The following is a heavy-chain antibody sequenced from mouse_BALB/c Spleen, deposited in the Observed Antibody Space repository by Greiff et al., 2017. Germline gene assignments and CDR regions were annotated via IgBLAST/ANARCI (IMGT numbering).Heavy chain of an antibody. CDR3: ARDELRSFDY. J-gene: IGHJ2*01. D-gene: IGHD1-1*01. CDR2: IYPGDGDT. V-gene: IGHV1-87*01. CDR1: GYTFTSYW. Sequence: VQLVESGAELARPGASVKLSCKASGYTFTSYWMQWVKQRPGQGLEWIGAIYPGDGDTRYTQKFKGKATLTADKSSSTAYMQLSSLASEDSAVYYCARDELRSFDYWGQGTTLTVSS.